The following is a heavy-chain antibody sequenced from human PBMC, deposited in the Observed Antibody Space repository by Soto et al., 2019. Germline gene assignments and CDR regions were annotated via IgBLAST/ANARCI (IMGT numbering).Heavy chain of an antibody. CDR3: ARDARNADYDY. Sequence: EVQLVEAGGGLVQPGGSLKLSCAVSGFTFSSHAMNWVRQAPGKGLEWVAYIHGTRSIIYYADSVKGRFTISRDNAKNSLYLQMDSLRYEDTALYYCARDARNADYDYWGQGTLVTVSS. CDR1: GFTFSSHA. CDR2: IHGTRSII. D-gene: IGHD3-16*01. V-gene: IGHV3-48*02. J-gene: IGHJ4*02.